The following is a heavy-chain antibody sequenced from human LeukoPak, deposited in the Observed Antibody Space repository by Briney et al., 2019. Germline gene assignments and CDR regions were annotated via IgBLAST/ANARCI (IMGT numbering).Heavy chain of an antibody. CDR2: IHPSTGNP. CDR1: GYTFINYG. CDR3: ARAYQRLGYLSLPDY. D-gene: IGHD3-16*02. Sequence: ASVKVSCKASGYTFINYGISWVRQAPGQGLEWMGWIHPSTGNPTYAQGFTGRFVFSLDTSVSTTYLQISSLKAEDTAVYYCARAYQRLGYLSLPDYWGQGTLVTVSS. J-gene: IGHJ4*02. V-gene: IGHV7-4-1*02.